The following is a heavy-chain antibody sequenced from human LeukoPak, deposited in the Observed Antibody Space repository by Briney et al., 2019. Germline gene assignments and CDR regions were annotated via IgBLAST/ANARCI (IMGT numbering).Heavy chain of an antibody. Sequence: ASVKVSCKASGYTCTSYYMHWVRQAPAQGLEWRVIINPSGGSTSYAQKFQGRVTMTRDMSTSTAYMKLSSLRSEDTAVYYCATDICGGDCYVDYWGQGTLVTVSS. D-gene: IGHD2-21*02. CDR3: ATDICGGDCYVDY. CDR2: INPSGGST. J-gene: IGHJ4*02. CDR1: GYTCTSYY. V-gene: IGHV1-46*01.